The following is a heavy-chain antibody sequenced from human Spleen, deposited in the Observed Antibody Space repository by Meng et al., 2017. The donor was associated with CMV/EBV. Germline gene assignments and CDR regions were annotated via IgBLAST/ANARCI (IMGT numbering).Heavy chain of an antibody. Sequence: CAASGYMFSGAAIHWVRQASGKGLEWVGRIRTNANGYAAEYGASVKGRFTISRDDSKETAYLQMNSLKVEDTAVYYCTRLWSTGGFDPWGQGTLVTVSS. CDR3: TRLWSTGGFDP. CDR2: IRTNANGYAA. V-gene: IGHV3-73*01. CDR1: GYMFSGAA. D-gene: IGHD2-2*01. J-gene: IGHJ5*02.